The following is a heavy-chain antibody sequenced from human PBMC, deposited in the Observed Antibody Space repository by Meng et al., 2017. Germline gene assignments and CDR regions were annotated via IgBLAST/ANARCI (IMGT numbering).Heavy chain of an antibody. CDR3: ARDFWSVTTLASWYFDL. D-gene: IGHD4-17*01. V-gene: IGHV4-61*02. CDR1: GGSISSGSYY. CDR2: IYTSGST. Sequence: LRLSCTVSGGSISSGSYYWSWIWQPAGKGLEWIGRIYTSGSTNYNPSLKSRVTISVDTSKNQFSLKLSSVTAADTAVYYCARDFWSVTTLASWYFDLWGRGTLVTVSS. J-gene: IGHJ2*01.